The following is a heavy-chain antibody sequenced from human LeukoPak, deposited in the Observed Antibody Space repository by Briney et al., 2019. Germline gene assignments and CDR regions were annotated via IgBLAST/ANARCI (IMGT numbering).Heavy chain of an antibody. D-gene: IGHD5-18*01. J-gene: IGHJ5*02. CDR2: IYYSGST. CDR1: GGSISSGDYY. V-gene: IGHV4-30-4*01. CDR3: AREEGYSYGSNWFDP. Sequence: SSETLSLTCTVSGGSISSGDYYWSWIRQPPGKGLEWIGYIYYSGSTYYNPSLKGRVTISVDTSKNQFSLKLSSVTAADTAVYYCAREEGYSYGSNWFDPWGQGTLVTVSS.